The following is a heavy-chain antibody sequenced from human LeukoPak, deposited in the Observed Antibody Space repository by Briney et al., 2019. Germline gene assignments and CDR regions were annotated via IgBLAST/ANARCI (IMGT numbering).Heavy chain of an antibody. V-gene: IGHV6-1*01. J-gene: IGHJ6*02. CDR2: TYYRSKWYN. D-gene: IGHD5-24*01. CDR3: ARARIRDGYNFEIAYYYGMDV. CDR1: GDSVSSNSVA. Sequence: SQTLSLTCAISGDSVSSNSVAWNWIRQSPSRGLEWLGRTYYRSKWYNDYAVSVKSRITINPDTSKNQFSLQLNSVTPEDTAVYYCARARIRDGYNFEIAYYYGMDVWGQGTTVTVSS.